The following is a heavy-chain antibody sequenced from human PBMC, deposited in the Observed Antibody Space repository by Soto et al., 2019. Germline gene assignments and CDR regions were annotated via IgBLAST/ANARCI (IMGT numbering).Heavy chain of an antibody. J-gene: IGHJ5*02. V-gene: IGHV4-39*01. CDR1: GGSISSRGYY. Sequence: QLQLQESGPGLVKPSETLSLTCTVSGGSISSRGYYWGWIRQPPGKGLEWIGTIYYSGSTYYNPSLTSRVTISVDTSKNQFSLKLSSVTAADTAVDYCATSNWFDPWGQGTLVTVSS. CDR2: IYYSGST. CDR3: ATSNWFDP.